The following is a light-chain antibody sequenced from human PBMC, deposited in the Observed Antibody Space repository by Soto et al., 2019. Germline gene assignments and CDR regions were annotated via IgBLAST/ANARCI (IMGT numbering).Light chain of an antibody. CDR1: QTVINNY. V-gene: IGKV3-20*01. CDR3: QQFSSYPLT. CDR2: DAA. Sequence: EFVLTQSPATLSLSPGERATLSCRASQTVINNYFAWYQQKPGQAPSLLIYDAASRATGIPDRFSGGGSGTDFTLTISRLEPEDFAVYYCQQFSSYPLTFGGGTKVDIK. J-gene: IGKJ4*01.